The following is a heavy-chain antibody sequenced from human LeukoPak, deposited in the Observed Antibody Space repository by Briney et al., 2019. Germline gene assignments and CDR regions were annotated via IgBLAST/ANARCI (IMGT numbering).Heavy chain of an antibody. CDR1: GGSISSFY. CDR3: ARGVSSGWLIRRWYNWFDP. D-gene: IGHD6-19*01. Sequence: PSETLSLTCSVSGGSISSFYWSWIRQPPGKGLEWIGYVYYSGSTNYNPSLRSRVTISVDTSKNQFSLKLSSVTAADTAVYYCARGVSSGWLIRRWYNWFDPWGQGTLVTVSS. J-gene: IGHJ5*02. CDR2: VYYSGST. V-gene: IGHV4-59*01.